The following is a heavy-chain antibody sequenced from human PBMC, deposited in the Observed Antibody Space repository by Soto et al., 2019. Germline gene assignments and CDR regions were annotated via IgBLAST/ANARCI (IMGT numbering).Heavy chain of an antibody. V-gene: IGHV4-31*03. CDR1: GGSISSGGYY. D-gene: IGHD3-10*01. J-gene: IGHJ4*02. Sequence: QVQLQESGPGLVKPSQTLSLTCTVSGGSISSGGYYCSWIRQHPGKGLEWIGYIYYSGSTSYNPSLKSRLTISIDTSKNQFSLKLSSVSAADTAVYYCARDGGYGSGSYRFDYWGQGTLVTVSS. CDR2: IYYSGST. CDR3: ARDGGYGSGSYRFDY.